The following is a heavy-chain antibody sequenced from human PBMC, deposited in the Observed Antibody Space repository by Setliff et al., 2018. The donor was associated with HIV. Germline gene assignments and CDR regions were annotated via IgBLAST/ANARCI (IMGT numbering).Heavy chain of an antibody. CDR3: ARDLGSGHFDY. V-gene: IGHV4-31*03. CDR1: GVSITTDGYF. CDR2: MYHTGST. Sequence: PSETLSLTCSVSGVSITTDGYFWSWIRHYPGKGLEWIGYMYHTGSTFYNPSFKSRATFAVDTARSQFSLNLRTVTAADTAVYYCARDLGSGHFDYWGQGTLVTVSS. J-gene: IGHJ4*02.